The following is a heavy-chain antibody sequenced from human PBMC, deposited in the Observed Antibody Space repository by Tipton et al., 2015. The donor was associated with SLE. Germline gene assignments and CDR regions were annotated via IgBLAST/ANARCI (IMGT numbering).Heavy chain of an antibody. CDR3: ARLRRDGYNFDAFDI. Sequence: TLSLTCTVSGGSISSHYWSWIRRPPGKGLEWIGYIYYSGSTNYNPSLKSRVTISVDTSKNQFSLKLSSVTAADTAVYYCARLRRDGYNFDAFDIWGQGTKVTVSS. CDR1: GGSISSHY. J-gene: IGHJ3*02. D-gene: IGHD5-24*01. CDR2: IYYSGST. V-gene: IGHV4-59*11.